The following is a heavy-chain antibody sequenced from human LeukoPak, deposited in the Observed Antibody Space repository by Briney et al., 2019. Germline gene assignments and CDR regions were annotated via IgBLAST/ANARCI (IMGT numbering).Heavy chain of an antibody. J-gene: IGHJ4*02. Sequence: GGSLRLSCAASGFTVSSNYMSWVRQAPGKGLEWVSVFYGCGKTYYADSVRGRFTISRDTSKNTLYVQMNSLRAEDTAVYYCASLDYFDSSGLRVWGQGTLVTVSS. CDR3: ASLDYFDSSGLRV. CDR2: FYGCGKT. V-gene: IGHV3-53*01. D-gene: IGHD3-22*01. CDR1: GFTVSSNY.